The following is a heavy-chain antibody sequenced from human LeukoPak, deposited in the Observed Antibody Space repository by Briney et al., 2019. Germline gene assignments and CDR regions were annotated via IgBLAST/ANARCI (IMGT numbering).Heavy chain of an antibody. CDR1: GGSISSGSYY. V-gene: IGHV4-61*02. J-gene: IGHJ4*02. CDR2: IYTSGST. Sequence: PSQTLSLTCTVSGGSISSGSYYWRWIRQPAGKGLEWIGRIYTSGSTNYNPSLKSRVTISVDTSKNQFSLKLSSVTAADTAVYYCAREIGYYDSSGYAPFDYWGQGTLVTVSS. CDR3: AREIGYYDSSGYAPFDY. D-gene: IGHD3-22*01.